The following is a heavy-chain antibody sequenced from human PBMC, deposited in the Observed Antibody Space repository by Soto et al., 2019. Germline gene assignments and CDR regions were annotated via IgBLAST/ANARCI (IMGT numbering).Heavy chain of an antibody. J-gene: IGHJ6*02. V-gene: IGHV4-30-4*01. CDR3: ARDAGYCNSVSCYPYNMDV. CDR2: IYYSGNT. CDR1: GESISSGDHY. D-gene: IGHD2-15*01. Sequence: SETLSLTCTVSGESISSGDHYWSWVRQSQGEGLEWIGFIYYSGNTYYNPSLKSRVSMSVDTSNNQFSLKLNSVTAADTAVYYCARDAGYCNSVSCYPYNMDVWGQGTTVTVSS.